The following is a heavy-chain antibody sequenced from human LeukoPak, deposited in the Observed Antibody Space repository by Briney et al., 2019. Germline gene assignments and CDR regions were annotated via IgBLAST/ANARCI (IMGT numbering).Heavy chain of an antibody. Sequence: ASVNVSCNASVGTFSSYAISWVRQAPGQGLEWMGGIIPIFGTANYAQKFHGRVTMTAEESTTTAYMEVSSMSSEDTDVYYCAREGFPPKISDFWSGLGPYYYYGMDVWGQGTTVTVSS. J-gene: IGHJ6*02. CDR3: AREGFPPKISDFWSGLGPYYYYGMDV. CDR1: VGTFSSYA. D-gene: IGHD3-3*01. CDR2: IIPIFGTA. V-gene: IGHV1-69*13.